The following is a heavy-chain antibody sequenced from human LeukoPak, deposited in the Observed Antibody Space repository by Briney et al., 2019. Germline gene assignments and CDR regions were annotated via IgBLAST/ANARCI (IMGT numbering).Heavy chain of an antibody. J-gene: IGHJ4*02. D-gene: IGHD1-26*01. CDR1: GFTFSSYA. V-gene: IGHV3-23*01. CDR3: ARSGYSGSYQRFDY. Sequence: GGSLRLSCAASGFTFSSYAMSWVRQAPGKGLEWVSAISGSGGSTYYADSVKGRFTISRDNSKNTLYLQMNSLRAEDTAVYYCARSGYSGSYQRFDYWGQGTLVTVSS. CDR2: ISGSGGST.